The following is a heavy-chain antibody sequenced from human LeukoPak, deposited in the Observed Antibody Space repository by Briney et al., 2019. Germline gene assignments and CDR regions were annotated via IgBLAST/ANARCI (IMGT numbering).Heavy chain of an antibody. CDR1: GYSFTSYW. CDR2: IYPGDSDT. J-gene: IGHJ4*02. V-gene: IGHV5-51*01. CDR3: ARQAAAATSAIDY. D-gene: IGHD2-2*01. Sequence: GESLKISCKGSGYSFTSYWIGWVRQMPGKGLEWMGIIYPGDSDTRYSPSFQGQVTISADKSINTAYLQWSSLKASDTAMYYCARQAAAATSAIDYWGQGTLVTVSS.